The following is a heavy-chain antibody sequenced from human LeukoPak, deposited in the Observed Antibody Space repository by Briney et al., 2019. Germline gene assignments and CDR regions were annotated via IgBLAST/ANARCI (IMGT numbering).Heavy chain of an antibody. CDR3: ARGMYDSSGYYYGGNGAPVDY. V-gene: IGHV4-34*01. CDR2: INHSGST. Sequence: SETLSVTCAVYGGSFSGYYWSWIRQPPGKGLEWIGEINHSGSTNYNPSLKSRVTISVDTSKNQFSLKLSSVTAADTAVYYCARGMYDSSGYYYGGNGAPVDYWGQGTLVTVSS. CDR1: GGSFSGYY. D-gene: IGHD3-22*01. J-gene: IGHJ4*02.